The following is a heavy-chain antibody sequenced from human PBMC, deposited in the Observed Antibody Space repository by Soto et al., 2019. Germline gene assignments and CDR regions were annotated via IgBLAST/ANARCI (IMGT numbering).Heavy chain of an antibody. CDR2: IYYSGST. J-gene: IGHJ6*02. Sequence: SETLSLTCTVSGGSISSSSYYWGWIRQPPGKGLEWIGSIYYSGSTYYNPSLKSRVTISVDTSKNQFSLKLSSVTAADTAVYYCARVEMATFGDYYYYYYGMDVWGQGTTVTVSS. CDR3: ARVEMATFGDYYYYYYGMDV. D-gene: IGHD2-21*01. V-gene: IGHV4-39*01. CDR1: GGSISSSSYY.